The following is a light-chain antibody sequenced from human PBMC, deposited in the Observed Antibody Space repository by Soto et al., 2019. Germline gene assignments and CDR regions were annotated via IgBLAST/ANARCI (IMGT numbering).Light chain of an antibody. CDR2: DAS. Sequence: DIQMTQSPSSLSPSVGDRVTITCRASRSISDWLAWYQQKPGKAPELLIFDASNLKSGVSSRFSGSGSGTEFTLTISRLQPDDVASYYCLQYSSHSWTFGQGTKVEI. J-gene: IGKJ1*01. V-gene: IGKV1-5*01. CDR1: RSISDW. CDR3: LQYSSHSWT.